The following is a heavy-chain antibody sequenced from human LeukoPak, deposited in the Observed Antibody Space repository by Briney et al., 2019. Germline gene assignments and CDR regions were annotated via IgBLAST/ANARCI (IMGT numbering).Heavy chain of an antibody. CDR3: ARGRVSSSTWYSTYYYYFYMDV. CDR2: IFYSGST. CDR1: GGSISTYY. J-gene: IGHJ6*03. D-gene: IGHD1-1*01. V-gene: IGHV4-59*01. Sequence: SETLSLTCTVSGGSISTYYWSWIRQPPGKGLEWSGYIFYSGSTNYNPSLKSRVTISVDTSKNQFSLNLSSVTAADTAVYFCARGRVSSSTWYSTYYYYFYMDVWGKGTTVTVSS.